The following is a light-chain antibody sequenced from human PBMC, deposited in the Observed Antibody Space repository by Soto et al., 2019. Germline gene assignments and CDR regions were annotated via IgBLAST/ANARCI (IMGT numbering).Light chain of an antibody. J-gene: IGKJ5*01. CDR2: GAS. CDR3: QQYGSSPPLIT. V-gene: IGKV3-20*01. Sequence: EIVLTQSPGTLSLSPGERVTLSCRASQSVSSSYLAWYQQKPGQAPRLLIYGASSRATGIPDRFSGSGSGTDFTLTISRLEPEDFAVYYCQQYGSSPPLITFGQGTRLEIK. CDR1: QSVSSSY.